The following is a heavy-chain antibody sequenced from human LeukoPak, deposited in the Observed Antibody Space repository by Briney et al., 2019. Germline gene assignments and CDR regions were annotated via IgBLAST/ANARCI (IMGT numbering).Heavy chain of an antibody. Sequence: SETLSLTCTVSGGSISSYYWSWIRQPPGKGLEWIGYIYYTGITNYNPSLKSRVTISVDTSKNQFSLKLSSVTAADTAVYYCARAPYYDYVWGSYRPYYFDYWGQGTLVTVSS. V-gene: IGHV4-59*12. J-gene: IGHJ4*02. CDR3: ARAPYYDYVWGSYRPYYFDY. CDR2: IYYTGIT. D-gene: IGHD3-16*02. CDR1: GGSISSYY.